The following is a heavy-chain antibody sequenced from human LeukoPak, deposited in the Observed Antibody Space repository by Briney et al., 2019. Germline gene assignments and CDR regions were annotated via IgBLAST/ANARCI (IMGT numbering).Heavy chain of an antibody. Sequence: SETLSLTCTVSGGSISSYYWSWIGQPPGKGLEWIGYIYYSGSTNYNPSLKSRVTISVDTSKNQFSLKLSSVTAADTAVYYCARGQTPFWSGYYSYWGQGTLVTVSS. J-gene: IGHJ4*02. V-gene: IGHV4-59*01. CDR2: IYYSGST. CDR1: GGSISSYY. D-gene: IGHD3-3*01. CDR3: ARGQTPFWSGYYSY.